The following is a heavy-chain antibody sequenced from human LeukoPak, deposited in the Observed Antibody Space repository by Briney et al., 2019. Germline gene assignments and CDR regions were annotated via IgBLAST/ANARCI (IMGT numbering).Heavy chain of an antibody. CDR1: GFTFSSLA. CDR2: IRSNGDTT. V-gene: IGHV3-23*01. J-gene: IGHJ4*02. D-gene: IGHD1-1*01. Sequence: GVSLRLSCTASGFTFSSLAMTWDRQAPGKGLEWVSTIRSNGDTTYNADSVKGRFTISRDNSKNTLYLELNSLRVEDTATFYCAKGQELDDGVFDSWGQGTIVTASS. CDR3: AKGQELDDGVFDS.